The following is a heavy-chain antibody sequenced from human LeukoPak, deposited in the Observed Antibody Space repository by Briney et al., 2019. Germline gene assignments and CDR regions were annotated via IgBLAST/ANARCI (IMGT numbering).Heavy chain of an antibody. CDR1: GFTFSSYA. D-gene: IGHD5-18*01. J-gene: IGHJ3*02. CDR2: ISGSGGST. CDR3: ARIGYSYGYDAFDI. V-gene: IGHV3-23*01. Sequence: GGSLRLSCAASGFTFSSYAMSWVRQAPGRGLERVSAISGSGGSTYYADSVKGRFTISRDNSKDTLYLQMNSLRAEDTAVYYCARIGYSYGYDAFDIWGQGTMVTVSS.